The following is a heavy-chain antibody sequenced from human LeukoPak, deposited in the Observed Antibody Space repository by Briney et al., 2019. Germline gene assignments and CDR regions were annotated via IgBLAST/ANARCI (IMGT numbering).Heavy chain of an antibody. CDR2: IYYCGST. Sequence: SETLSLTCTVSGGSISSGNYYWSWIRQPPGKGLELIGYIYYCGSTYYNPSLKSRVTISADTSENQLSLKVSSVTAADTAVYYCARLFGVMRDFDYWGQGTLVTVSS. CDR3: ARLFGVMRDFDY. D-gene: IGHD3-3*01. J-gene: IGHJ4*02. CDR1: GGSISSGNYY. V-gene: IGHV4-30-4*08.